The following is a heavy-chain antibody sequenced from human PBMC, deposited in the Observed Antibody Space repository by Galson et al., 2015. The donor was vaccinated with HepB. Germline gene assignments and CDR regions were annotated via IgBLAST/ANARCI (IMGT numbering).Heavy chain of an antibody. V-gene: IGHV3-74*01. CDR3: ASSDWGGDAFDI. J-gene: IGHJ3*02. CDR1: GFTFSSYW. Sequence: SLRLSCAASGFTFSSYWMHWVRQAPGKGLVWVSRINSDGSSTSYADSVKGRFTISRDNAKNTLYLQMNSLRAEDTAVYYCASSDWGGDAFDIWGQGTMVTVSS. D-gene: IGHD7-27*01. CDR2: INSDGSST.